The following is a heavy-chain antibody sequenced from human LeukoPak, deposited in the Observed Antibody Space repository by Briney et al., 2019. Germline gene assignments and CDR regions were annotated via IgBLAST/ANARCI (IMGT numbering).Heavy chain of an antibody. CDR2: ISSSGST. Sequence: SETLSLTCTASSDSMSSDCHYWTWIRQPAGKGLEWIGRISSSGSTTYNPSLMSRATITLDTSKNSFSLKVTSVTAADTAVYFCARETKDIYSPSWGLYETYCHIDDWGTGTTVNVAS. CDR3: ARETKDIYSPSWGLYETYCHIDD. V-gene: IGHV4-61*02. D-gene: IGHD5/OR15-5a*01. CDR1: SDSMSSDCHY. J-gene: IGHJ6*03.